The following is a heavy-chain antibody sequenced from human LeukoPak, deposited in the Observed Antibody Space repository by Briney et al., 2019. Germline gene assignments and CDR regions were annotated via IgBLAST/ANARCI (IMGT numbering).Heavy chain of an antibody. CDR2: ISDSGGRT. V-gene: IGHV3-23*01. Sequence: GGSLRLSCAVSGITLTNYGMSWVRQAPGKGLEWVAGISDSGGRTIYADSVKGRFTISRDNPKNTLYLQMNSLRAEDTAVYYCARVSSGSYFGYYYYYMDVWGKGTTVTVSS. CDR3: ARVSSGSYFGYYYYYMDV. J-gene: IGHJ6*03. D-gene: IGHD1-26*01. CDR1: GITLTNYG.